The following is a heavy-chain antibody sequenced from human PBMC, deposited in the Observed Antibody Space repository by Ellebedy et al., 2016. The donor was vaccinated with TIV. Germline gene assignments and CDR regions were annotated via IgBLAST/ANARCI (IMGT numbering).Heavy chain of an antibody. Sequence: GGSLRLXXAAPGFPPSSYAMSSVRQAPGKGLEWVSVISGSGGSTYYADSVKGRFTISRDNSKNTLYLQMNSLRAEDTAVYYCAKDSRYCSGGSCYSSPAPGDYWGQGTLVTVSS. CDR2: ISGSGGST. CDR3: AKDSRYCSGGSCYSSPAPGDY. D-gene: IGHD2-15*01. J-gene: IGHJ4*02. CDR1: GFPPSSYA. V-gene: IGHV3-23*01.